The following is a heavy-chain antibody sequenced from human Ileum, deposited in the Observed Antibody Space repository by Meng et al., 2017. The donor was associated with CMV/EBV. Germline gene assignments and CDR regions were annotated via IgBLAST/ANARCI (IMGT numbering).Heavy chain of an antibody. CDR3: AREITMVRGVIGY. V-gene: IGHV1-18*01. D-gene: IGHD3-10*01. J-gene: IGHJ4*02. Sequence: CKAYGYTFTSYGISWVRQAPGQGLEWMGGISAYNGNTNYAQKLQGRVTMTTDTSTSTDYMELRSLRSDDTAVYYCAREITMVRGVIGYWGQGTPVTVSS. CDR2: ISAYNGNT. CDR1: GYTFTSYG.